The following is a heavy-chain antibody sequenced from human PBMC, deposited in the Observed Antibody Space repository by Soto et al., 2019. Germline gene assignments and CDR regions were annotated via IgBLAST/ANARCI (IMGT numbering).Heavy chain of an antibody. D-gene: IGHD6-6*01. CDR3: ARARRLARHGMDV. V-gene: IGHV4-34*01. J-gene: IGHJ6*02. CDR1: GGSFSGYY. Sequence: SETLSLTCAVYGGSFSGYYWSWIRQPPGKGLEWIGEINHSGSTNYNPSLKSRVTISVDTSKNQFSLKLSSVTAADTAVYYCARARRLARHGMDVWGQGTTVTVSS. CDR2: INHSGST.